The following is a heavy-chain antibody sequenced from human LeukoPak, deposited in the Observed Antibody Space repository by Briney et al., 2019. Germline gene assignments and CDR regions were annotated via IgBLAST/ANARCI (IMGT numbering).Heavy chain of an antibody. CDR1: GFTFSSYG. CDR2: ISYDGSYK. J-gene: IGHJ4*02. Sequence: GGSLRLSCAASGFTFSSYGMHWVRQAPGKGLEWVALISYDGSYKYYADSVKGRFTISRDNSKNTLYLQMNSLRAEDTAVYYCAKSSDILTGYYSYFEYWGQGTLVTVSS. V-gene: IGHV3-30*18. CDR3: AKSSDILTGYYSYFEY. D-gene: IGHD3-9*01.